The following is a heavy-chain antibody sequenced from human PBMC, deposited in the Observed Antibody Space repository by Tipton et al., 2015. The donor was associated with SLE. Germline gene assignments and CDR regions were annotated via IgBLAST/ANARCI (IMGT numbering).Heavy chain of an antibody. Sequence: TLSLTCTVSGGFISSYYWSWIRQPPGKGLEWIGEIYDTGTTNYHPSLKSRVTMSVDTSNNQFSLRLTSVTSADTAVYYCARVFNFMVQGGDYYAMDVWGQGTTVTVSS. J-gene: IGHJ6*02. CDR1: GGFISSYY. V-gene: IGHV4-59*12. CDR2: IYDTGTT. D-gene: IGHD3-10*01. CDR3: ARVFNFMVQGGDYYAMDV.